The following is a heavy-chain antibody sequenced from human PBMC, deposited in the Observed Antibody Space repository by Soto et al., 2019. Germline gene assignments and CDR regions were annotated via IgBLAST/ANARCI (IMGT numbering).Heavy chain of an antibody. V-gene: IGHV4-61*01. Sequence: SETLSLTCTVSGGSVSSGSYYWSWIRQPPGKGLEWIGYIYYSGSTNYNPSLKSRVTISVDTSKNQFSLKLSSVTAADTAVYFFERRRYVSNVDYWGQGILVTVS. D-gene: IGHD3-3*01. CDR1: GGSVSSGSYY. CDR3: ERRRYVSNVDY. J-gene: IGHJ4*02. CDR2: IYYSGST.